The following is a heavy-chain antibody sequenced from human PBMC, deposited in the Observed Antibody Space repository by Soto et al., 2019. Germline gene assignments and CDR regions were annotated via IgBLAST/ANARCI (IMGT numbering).Heavy chain of an antibody. V-gene: IGHV4-39*01. J-gene: IGHJ5*02. CDR2: IYYSGST. CDR3: ARHEDPGDHWFDP. CDR1: GGSISSSSYY. D-gene: IGHD7-27*01. Sequence: SETLSLTCTVSGGSISSSSYYWGWIRQPPGKGLEWIGSIYYSGSTYYNPSLKSRVTISVDTSKNHFSLKLSSVTAADTAVYYCARHEDPGDHWFDPWGQGTLVTVSS.